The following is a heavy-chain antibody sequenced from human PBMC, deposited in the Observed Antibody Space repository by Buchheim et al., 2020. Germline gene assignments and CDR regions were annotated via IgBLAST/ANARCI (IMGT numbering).Heavy chain of an antibody. CDR2: IYYSGST. CDR3: AGHYYDSSGYYGYYYYGMDV. V-gene: IGHV4-30-4*07. D-gene: IGHD3-22*01. Sequence: QVQLQESGPGLVKPSQTLSLTCAVPGGSISSGGYSWSWIRQPPGKGLEWIGYIYYSGSTYYNPSLKSRVTISVDTSKNQFSLKLSSVTAADTAVYYCAGHYYDSSGYYGYYYYGMDVWGQGTT. CDR1: GGSISSGGYS. J-gene: IGHJ6*02.